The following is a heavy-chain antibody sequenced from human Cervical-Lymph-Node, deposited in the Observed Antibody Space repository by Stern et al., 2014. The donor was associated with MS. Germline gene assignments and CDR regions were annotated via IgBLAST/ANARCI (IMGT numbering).Heavy chain of an antibody. J-gene: IGHJ5*02. V-gene: IGHV3-11*01. D-gene: IGHD3-10*01. Sequence: VHLVESGGGLVKPGGSLRLSCAASGFTFSDYYMSWIRQAPGKGLEWVSYISSSGSTIYYAASVKCRFTISRDNAKNSLYLQMNSLRAEDTAVYYCATRITMVRGVNRWFDPWGQGTLVTVSS. CDR3: ATRITMVRGVNRWFDP. CDR1: GFTFSDYY. CDR2: ISSSGSTI.